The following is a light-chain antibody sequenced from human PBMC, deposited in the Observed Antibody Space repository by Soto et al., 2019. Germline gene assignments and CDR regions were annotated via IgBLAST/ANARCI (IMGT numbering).Light chain of an antibody. CDR1: ESVSSN. CDR2: DAS. J-gene: IGKJ2*01. CDR3: QQYHDWPPKYT. Sequence: EIVMTQSPATLSVFPGERATLSCRASESVSSNLAWYQQKPGQAPRLLIYDASTRATGIPARFSGSGSGTEFTLTISSLQSEDFAVYYCQQYHDWPPKYTFGQGTKLEIK. V-gene: IGKV3-15*01.